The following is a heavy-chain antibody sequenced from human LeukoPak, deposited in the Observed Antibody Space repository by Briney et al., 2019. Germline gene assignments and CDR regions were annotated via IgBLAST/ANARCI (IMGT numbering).Heavy chain of an antibody. D-gene: IGHD3-9*01. CDR3: AKDMWDILTGYLYGMDV. CDR2: ISWDGGST. Sequence: GGSLRLSCAASGFTFDDYAMHWVRQAPGKGLEWVSLISWDGGSTYYADSVKGRFTISRDNSKNSLYLQMNSLRAEDTALYYCAKDMWDILTGYLYGMDVWGKGTTVTVSS. J-gene: IGHJ6*04. V-gene: IGHV3-43D*04. CDR1: GFTFDDYA.